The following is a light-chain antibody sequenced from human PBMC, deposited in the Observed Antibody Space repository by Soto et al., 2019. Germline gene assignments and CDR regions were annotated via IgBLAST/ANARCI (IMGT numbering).Light chain of an antibody. J-gene: IGKJ4*01. CDR1: QSVSSY. V-gene: IGKV3-11*01. CDR2: DAS. Sequence: EIVLTHAPATLSLSPGERATLSCRASQSVSSYLAWYQQKPGQAPRLLIYDASNRATGIPARFSGSGSGTDFTLTISSLGPEDFGVYYCLQRRFGGGINVDIK. CDR3: LQRR.